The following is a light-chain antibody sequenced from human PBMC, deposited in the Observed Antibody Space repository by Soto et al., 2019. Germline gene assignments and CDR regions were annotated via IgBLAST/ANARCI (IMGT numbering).Light chain of an antibody. CDR2: WAS. V-gene: IGKV4-1*01. Sequence: DIVMTQAPDSLAVSLGERATINCKSSQSVLYSSNNKNYLAWYQQKPRQPPKWLIYWASTRESGVPDRFSGSGSGTDFTLTISSLQAEDVAVYYCQQYYSSPWTFGQGTKVEIK. J-gene: IGKJ1*01. CDR1: QSVLYSSNNKNY. CDR3: QQYYSSPWT.